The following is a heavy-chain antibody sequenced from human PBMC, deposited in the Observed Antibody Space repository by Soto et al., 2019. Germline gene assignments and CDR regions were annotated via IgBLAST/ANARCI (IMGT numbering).Heavy chain of an antibody. V-gene: IGHV3-74*01. Sequence: EVQLVESEGGLVQPGGSLRLSCAASGFTFSYYWMHWVRQAPGQGLVWVSRIHSDGSSTTYADSVKGRFTISRDNAKNTAYLQMNSLRAEDTAVYYCARGDRGAFDLWGQGTMVTVSS. CDR2: IHSDGSST. CDR1: GFTFSYYW. CDR3: ARGDRGAFDL. J-gene: IGHJ3*01. D-gene: IGHD2-21*02.